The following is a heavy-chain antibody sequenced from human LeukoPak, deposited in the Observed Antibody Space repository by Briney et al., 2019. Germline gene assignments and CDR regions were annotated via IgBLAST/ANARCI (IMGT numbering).Heavy chain of an antibody. V-gene: IGHV4-59*08. Sequence: SETLSLTCTVSGGSISSYYWSWIRQPPGKGLEWIGYIYYSGSTNYNPSLKSRVTISVDTSKNQFSLELSSVTAADTAVYYCARHGSGSYFAGYFDYWGQGTLVTVSS. CDR2: IYYSGST. J-gene: IGHJ4*02. D-gene: IGHD3-10*01. CDR1: GGSISSYY. CDR3: ARHGSGSYFAGYFDY.